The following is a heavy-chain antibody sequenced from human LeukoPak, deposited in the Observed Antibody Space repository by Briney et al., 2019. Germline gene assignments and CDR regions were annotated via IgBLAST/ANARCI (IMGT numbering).Heavy chain of an antibody. V-gene: IGHV1-24*01. CDR2: FDPEDGET. D-gene: IGHD1-7*01. CDR3: ATEHWNYLFDY. J-gene: IGHJ4*02. Sequence: ASVKVSCKASGYTFTGYYMHWVRQAPGKGLEWMGGFDPEDGETIYAQKFQGRVTMTEDISTDTAYMELSSLRSEDTAIYFCATEHWNYLFDYWGQGTLVTVSS. CDR1: GYTFTGYY.